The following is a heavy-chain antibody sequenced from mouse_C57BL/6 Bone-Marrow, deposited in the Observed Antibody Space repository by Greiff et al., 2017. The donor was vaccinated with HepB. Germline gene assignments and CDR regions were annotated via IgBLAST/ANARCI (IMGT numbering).Heavy chain of an antibody. CDR1: GFSFNTYA. J-gene: IGHJ4*01. V-gene: IGHV10-1*01. CDR2: IRSKSNNYAT. CDR3: VRQRCYYAMDY. Sequence: EVMLVESGGGLVQPKGSLKLSCAASGFSFNTYAMNWVRQAPGKGLEWVARIRSKSNNYATYYADSVKDRFTISRDDSESMLYLQMNNLKTEDTAMDYCVRQRCYYAMDYWGQGTSVTVSS.